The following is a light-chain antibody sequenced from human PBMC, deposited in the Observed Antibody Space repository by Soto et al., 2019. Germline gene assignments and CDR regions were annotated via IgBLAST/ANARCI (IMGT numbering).Light chain of an antibody. V-gene: IGLV3-21*02. Sequence: SYELTQPPSVSVAAGQTARITCVENNIGSKTVHWYRQKPGQAPVLVVYDDRDRPSGIPERFSGSNSGNTATLTISRVEAGDEADYYCQLWEGTSDHGVFGGGTQLPVL. J-gene: IGLJ7*01. CDR3: QLWEGTSDHGV. CDR1: NIGSKT. CDR2: DDR.